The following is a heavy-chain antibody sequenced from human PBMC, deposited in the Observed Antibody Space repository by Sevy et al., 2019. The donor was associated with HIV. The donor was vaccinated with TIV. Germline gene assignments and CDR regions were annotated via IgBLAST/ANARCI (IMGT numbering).Heavy chain of an antibody. CDR3: ARCPGEYSIDY. D-gene: IGHD2-21*01. V-gene: IGHV3-48*02. CDR1: GFTFNTYS. J-gene: IGHJ4*02. Sequence: GGSLRLSCAASGFTFNTYSLIWVRQTPGKGLEWLSFIGPAAGVTYYADSVKGRFTISRDKAKNSLYLQMNSLRDEDTAVYYYARCPGEYSIDYWGQGTLVTVSS. CDR2: IGPAAGVT.